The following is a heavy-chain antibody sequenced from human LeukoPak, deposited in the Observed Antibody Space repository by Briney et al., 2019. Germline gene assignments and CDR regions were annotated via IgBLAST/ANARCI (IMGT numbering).Heavy chain of an antibody. V-gene: IGHV4-34*01. D-gene: IGHD2-2*01. J-gene: IGHJ3*02. CDR1: GGSFSGYY. CDR3: ASNQPLVTYAFDI. CDR2: INRSGST. Sequence: PSETLSLTCAVYGGSFSGYYWNWIRQPPGKGLEWIGEINRSGSTNYNPSLKSRVTISVDTSKNQFSLKLSSVTAADTAVYYCASNQPLVTYAFDIWGQGTMVTVSS.